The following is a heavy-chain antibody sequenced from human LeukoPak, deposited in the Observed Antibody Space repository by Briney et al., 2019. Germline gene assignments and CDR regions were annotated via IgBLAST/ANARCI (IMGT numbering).Heavy chain of an antibody. CDR3: ARAQMFYDILTGYYPNYMDV. J-gene: IGHJ6*03. CDR1: GFTFNSYS. V-gene: IGHV3-21*01. CDR2: TSSSSSYI. Sequence: GGSLRLSCTASGFTFNSYSMNWVRQAPGKGLEWVSSTSSSSSYIYYADSVKGRFTISRDNAKNSLYLQMNSLRAEDTAVYYCARAQMFYDILTGYYPNYMDVWGKGITVTVSS. D-gene: IGHD3-9*01.